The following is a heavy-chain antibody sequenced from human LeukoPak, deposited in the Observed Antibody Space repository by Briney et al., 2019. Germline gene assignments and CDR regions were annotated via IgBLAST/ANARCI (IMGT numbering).Heavy chain of an antibody. V-gene: IGHV4-34*01. Sequence: SETLSLTCAVYGGSFSGYYWSWIRQPPGKGLEWIGEINHSGSTNYNPSLKSRVTISVDTSKNQFSLKLSSVTAADTAVYYCAASGYDLLLFDYWGQGTLVTVSS. D-gene: IGHD5-12*01. J-gene: IGHJ4*02. CDR1: GGSFSGYY. CDR3: AASGYDLLLFDY. CDR2: INHSGST.